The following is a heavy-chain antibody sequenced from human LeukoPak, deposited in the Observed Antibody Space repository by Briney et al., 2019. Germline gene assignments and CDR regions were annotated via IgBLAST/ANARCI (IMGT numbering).Heavy chain of an antibody. CDR2: IWYDGSDK. D-gene: IGHD4-17*01. CDR3: AREYGDYSSYFDL. CDR1: GFTFNTYG. J-gene: IGHJ2*01. Sequence: GGSLRLSCAASGFTFNTYGMNWVRQAPGKGLEWVAIIWYDGSDKYYAEPVKGRFTISRDNSKNTLYLQVNSLRAEDTAVYYCAREYGDYSSYFDLWGRGTLVTVSS. V-gene: IGHV3-33*01.